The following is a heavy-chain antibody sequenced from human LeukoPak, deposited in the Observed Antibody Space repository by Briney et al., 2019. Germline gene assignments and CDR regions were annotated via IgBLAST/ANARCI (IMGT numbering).Heavy chain of an antibody. J-gene: IGHJ5*02. CDR1: GFTFSSYD. CDR2: IGTAGDT. V-gene: IGHV3-13*04. CDR3: ARSVAGSSWFDP. Sequence: GGSLRLSCAASGFTFSSYDMHWVRQATGKGLEWVSAIGTAGDTYYPGSVKGRFTISRENAKNSLYLQMNSLRAGDTAVYYCARSVAGSSWFDPWGQGTLVTVSS. D-gene: IGHD6-19*01.